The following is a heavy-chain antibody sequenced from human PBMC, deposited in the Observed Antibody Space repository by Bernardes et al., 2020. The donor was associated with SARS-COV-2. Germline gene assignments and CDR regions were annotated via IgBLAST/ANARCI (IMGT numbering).Heavy chain of an antibody. CDR1: GYTFTSYD. J-gene: IGHJ2*01. CDR3: AREGTYYYDSSGYYHHWYFDL. Sequence: ASVKVSCKASGYTFTSYDINWVRQATGQGLEWMGWMNPNSGNTGYAQKFQGRVTMTRNTSISTAYMELSSLRSEDTAVYYCAREGTYYYDSSGYYHHWYFDLWGRGTLVTVSS. CDR2: MNPNSGNT. D-gene: IGHD3-22*01. V-gene: IGHV1-8*01.